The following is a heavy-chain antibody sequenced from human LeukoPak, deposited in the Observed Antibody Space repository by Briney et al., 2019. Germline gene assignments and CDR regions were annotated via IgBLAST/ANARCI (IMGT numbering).Heavy chain of an antibody. V-gene: IGHV3-23*01. CDR1: GFTFSSYA. CDR3: AKDRDWEQTVRMGDY. D-gene: IGHD1/OR15-1a*01. J-gene: IGHJ4*02. Sequence: GGSLRLSCAASGFTFSSYAMSWVRQAPGKGLEWVSAISDSGGSTYYADSVRGRFTISRDNSKNTLYLQMNSLRAEDTAVYYCAKDRDWEQTVRMGDYWGQGTLVTVSS. CDR2: ISDSGGST.